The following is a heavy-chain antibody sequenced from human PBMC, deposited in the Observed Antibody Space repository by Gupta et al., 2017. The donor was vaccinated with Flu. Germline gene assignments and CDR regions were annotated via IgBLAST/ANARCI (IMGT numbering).Heavy chain of an antibody. D-gene: IGHD2-8*01. J-gene: IGHJ4*02. Sequence: RQAPGKGLEWVGSVDFGGSTHYNPSLESRISMSIDTSRSRFSLSLGSVTAADTAVYYCARRRNGVIPAQFDYWGQGILVTVSS. V-gene: IGHV4-39*01. CDR2: VDFGGST. CDR3: ARRRNGVIPAQFDY.